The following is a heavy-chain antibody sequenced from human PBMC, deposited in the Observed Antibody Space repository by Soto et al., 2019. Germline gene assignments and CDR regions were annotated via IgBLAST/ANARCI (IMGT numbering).Heavy chain of an antibody. CDR1: GFTFSSYA. Sequence: LRLSCAASGFTFSSYAMHWVRQAPGKGLEWVALISYDGSNKYFGDSVKGRFTISRDNSKNTLYLQMNSLRAEDTAVYYCARDRASSFIGATATLFDYWGQGTLVTVSS. CDR3: ARDRASSFIGATATLFDY. V-gene: IGHV3-30-3*01. J-gene: IGHJ4*02. CDR2: ISYDGSNK. D-gene: IGHD2-15*01.